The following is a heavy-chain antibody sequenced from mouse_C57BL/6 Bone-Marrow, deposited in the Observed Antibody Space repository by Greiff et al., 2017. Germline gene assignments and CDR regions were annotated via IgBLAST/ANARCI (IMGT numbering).Heavy chain of an antibody. Sequence: QVQLQQPGAELVKPGASVKLSCKASGYTFTSYWMHWVKQTPGQGLEWLGMIHPNGGSTNYNEKFKSKATLNVAKSSSTDYMQLSSLTSEDSAVYYCARGVYGSHDYWGQGTTLTVSS. V-gene: IGHV1-64*01. CDR2: IHPNGGST. CDR1: GYTFTSYW. CDR3: ARGVYGSHDY. J-gene: IGHJ2*01. D-gene: IGHD1-1*01.